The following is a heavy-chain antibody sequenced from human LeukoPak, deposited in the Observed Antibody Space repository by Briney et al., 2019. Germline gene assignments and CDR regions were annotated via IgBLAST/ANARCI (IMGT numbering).Heavy chain of an antibody. CDR1: GYTFTSYY. CDR2: INPSGGST. Sequence: ASVKVSCKASGYTFTSYYMHWVRQAPGQGLEWMGIINPSGGSTSYAQKFQGRVTMTRDTSTSTAYMELSSLRSEDTAVYYCARDTTGTTGQEDAFDIWGQGTMVTVSS. J-gene: IGHJ3*02. CDR3: ARDTTGTTGQEDAFDI. D-gene: IGHD1-1*01. V-gene: IGHV1-46*01.